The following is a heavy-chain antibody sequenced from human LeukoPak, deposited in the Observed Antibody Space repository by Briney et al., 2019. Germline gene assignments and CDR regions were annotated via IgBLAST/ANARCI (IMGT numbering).Heavy chain of an antibody. CDR3: ARAIQLWTDHYMDV. V-gene: IGHV4-59*01. J-gene: IGHJ6*03. CDR2: IYYSGST. D-gene: IGHD5-18*01. Sequence: SETLSLTCTVSGGSIRSYYWSWIRQPPGKGLEWIGYIYYSGSTNYNPSLKSRVTISLDTSKNQFSLRLSSVIAADTAVYYCARAIQLWTDHYMDVWGKGTTVTVSS. CDR1: GGSIRSYY.